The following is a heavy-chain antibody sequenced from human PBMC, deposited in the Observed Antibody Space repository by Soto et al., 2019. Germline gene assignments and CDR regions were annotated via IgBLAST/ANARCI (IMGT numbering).Heavy chain of an antibody. CDR3: ASTPPRVGAAHSNYYYYGMDV. CDR2: IYYSGRT. CDR1: GGSISSSSYY. Sequence: PSETLSLTCTVSGGSISSSSYYWGWIRQPPGKGLEWIGSIYYSGRTYYNPSLKSRVTISVDTSKNQFSLKLSSVTAADTAVYYCASTPPRVGAAHSNYYYYGMDVWGQGTTVTSP. D-gene: IGHD1-26*01. J-gene: IGHJ6*02. V-gene: IGHV4-39*01.